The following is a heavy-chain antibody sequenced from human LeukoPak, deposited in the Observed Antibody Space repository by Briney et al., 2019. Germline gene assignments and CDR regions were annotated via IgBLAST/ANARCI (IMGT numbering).Heavy chain of an antibody. V-gene: IGHV3-21*01. CDR1: GVTFNRDN. D-gene: IGHD2-15*01. Sequence: GGCLRLSCAASGVTFNRDNMKWVRRAPGKGVEWGSSIRTSSRYIYYADSVRGRVTIYRDNAKNSLYLQMNSLRAEDTAVYFSASGADGVSSNSRGWFDLWGQGPLVTVSS. CDR3: ASGADGVSSNSRGWFDL. J-gene: IGHJ5*02. CDR2: IRTSSRYI.